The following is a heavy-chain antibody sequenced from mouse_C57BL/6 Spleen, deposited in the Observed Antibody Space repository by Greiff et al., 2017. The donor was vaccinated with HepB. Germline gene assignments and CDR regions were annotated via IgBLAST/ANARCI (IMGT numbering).Heavy chain of an antibody. Sequence: QVQLQQPGAELVKPGASVKISCKGSGYTFTDYAMHWVKQSHAKSLEWIGVISTYYGDASYNQKFKDKATMTVDKSSSTAYMDLARLTSEDSAVYYCARWAYDDSSSPRYAMDYWGQGTSVTVSS. D-gene: IGHD1-1*01. CDR1: GYTFTDYA. CDR2: ISTYYGDA. V-gene: IGHV1-67*01. J-gene: IGHJ4*01. CDR3: ARWAYDDSSSPRYAMDY.